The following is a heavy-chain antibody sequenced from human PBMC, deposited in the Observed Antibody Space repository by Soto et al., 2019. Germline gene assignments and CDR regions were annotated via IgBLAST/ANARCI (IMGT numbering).Heavy chain of an antibody. D-gene: IGHD6-19*01. CDR3: AKDAREIAVAVYEPYYFDY. CDR2: ISGSGGST. Sequence: GGSLRLSCAASGFTFSSYAMSWVRQAPGKGLEWVSAISGSGGSTYYADSVKGRFTISRDNSKNTLYLQMNSLRAEDTAVYYCAKDAREIAVAVYEPYYFDYWGHGTLVTVSS. CDR1: GFTFSSYA. J-gene: IGHJ4*01. V-gene: IGHV3-23*01.